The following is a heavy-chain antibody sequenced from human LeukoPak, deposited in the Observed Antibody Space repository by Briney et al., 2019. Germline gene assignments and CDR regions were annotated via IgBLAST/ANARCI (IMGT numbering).Heavy chain of an antibody. CDR3: ARDSRRITMVRGVIPEYNWFDP. V-gene: IGHV1-18*04. J-gene: IGHJ5*02. CDR2: ISAYNGNT. D-gene: IGHD3-10*01. CDR1: GYTFTSYY. Sequence: ASVKVSCKASGYTFTSYYMHWVRQAPGQGLEWMGWISAYNGNTNYAQKLQGRVTMTTDTSTSTAYMELRSLRSDDTAVYYCARDSRRITMVRGVIPEYNWFDPWGQGTLVTVSS.